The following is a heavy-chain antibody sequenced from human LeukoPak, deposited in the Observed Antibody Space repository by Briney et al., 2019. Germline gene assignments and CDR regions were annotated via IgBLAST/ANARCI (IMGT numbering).Heavy chain of an antibody. V-gene: IGHV1-2*02. CDR3: ARGRLDDFWSGYYPPHHPLDY. CDR2: INPNSGGT. D-gene: IGHD3-3*01. J-gene: IGHJ4*02. Sequence: ASVKVSCKASGYTFTGYYMHWVRQAPGQGLEWMGWINPNSGGTNYAQKFQGRVTMTRDTSISTAYMELSRLRSDDTAVYYCARGRLDDFWSGYYPPHHPLDYWGQGTLVTVSS. CDR1: GYTFTGYY.